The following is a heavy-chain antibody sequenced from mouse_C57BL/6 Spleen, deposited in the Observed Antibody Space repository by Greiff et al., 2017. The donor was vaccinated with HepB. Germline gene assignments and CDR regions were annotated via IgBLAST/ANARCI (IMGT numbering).Heavy chain of an antibody. D-gene: IGHD5-1*01. CDR2: IYPSDSET. J-gene: IGHJ4*01. Sequence: QLQQPGAELVRPGSSVKLSCKASGYTFTSYWMDWVKQRPGQGLEWIGNIYPSDSETHYNQKFKDKATLTVDKSSSTAYMQLSSLTSEDSAVYYCARSEALPDYYAMDYWGQGTSVTVSS. CDR1: GYTFTSYW. V-gene: IGHV1-61*01. CDR3: ARSEALPDYYAMDY.